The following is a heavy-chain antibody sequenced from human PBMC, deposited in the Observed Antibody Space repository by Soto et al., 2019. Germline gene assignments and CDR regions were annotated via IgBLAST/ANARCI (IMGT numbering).Heavy chain of an antibody. CDR3: ARHIAVSGPRGFDF. D-gene: IGHD6-19*01. Sequence: QVQLQESGPGLMKPSGTLSLTCAVSGGSISTNWWSWVRQPPGKGLEWIGEIYHSGATNYNPSLKNRVTMSVDKSQNHLSLNLSSVTAADTAVYYCARHIAVSGPRGFDFWGHGTPVTVSS. J-gene: IGHJ4*01. CDR2: IYHSGAT. V-gene: IGHV4-4*02. CDR1: GGSISTNW.